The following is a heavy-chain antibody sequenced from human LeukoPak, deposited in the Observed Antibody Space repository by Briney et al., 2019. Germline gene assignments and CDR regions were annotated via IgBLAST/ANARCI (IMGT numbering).Heavy chain of an antibody. D-gene: IGHD4-17*01. J-gene: IGHJ5*02. Sequence: PGGSPRLSCAASGFTFSSYSMNWVRQAPGKGREWVSYISNSSSTIYYADSVKGRFTISRDNAKNSLYLQMNSLRAEDTAVYYCARDRRTTVTINWFDPWGQGTLVTVSS. CDR2: ISNSSSTI. V-gene: IGHV3-48*01. CDR3: ARDRRTTVTINWFDP. CDR1: GFTFSSYS.